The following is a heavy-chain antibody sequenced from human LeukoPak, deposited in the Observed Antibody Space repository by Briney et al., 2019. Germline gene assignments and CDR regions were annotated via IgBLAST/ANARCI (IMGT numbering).Heavy chain of an antibody. CDR1: GGSISSSNW. CDR3: ARGEDIVVVPAAIHYYYYMDV. CDR2: IYHSGST. Sequence: SETLSLTCAVSGGSISSSNWWSWVRQPPGKGLEWIGEIYHSGSTNYNPSLKSRVTISVDKSKNQFSLKLSSVTAADTAVYYCARGEDIVVVPAAIHYYYYMDVWGKGTTVTVSS. J-gene: IGHJ6*03. D-gene: IGHD2-2*01. V-gene: IGHV4-4*02.